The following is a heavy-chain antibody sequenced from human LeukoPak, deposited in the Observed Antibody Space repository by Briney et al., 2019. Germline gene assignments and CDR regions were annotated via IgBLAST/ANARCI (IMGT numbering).Heavy chain of an antibody. CDR3: AKMLVGSSSWYTTFTVPSNYYYYGMDV. CDR1: GFTFSSYG. D-gene: IGHD6-13*01. Sequence: GGSLRLSCAASGFTFSSYGMHWVRQAPGKGLEWVAVISYDGSNKYYADSVKGRFTISRDNSKNTLYLQMNSLRAEDTAVYYCAKMLVGSSSWYTTFTVPSNYYYYGMDVWGQGTTVTVSS. J-gene: IGHJ6*02. CDR2: ISYDGSNK. V-gene: IGHV3-30*18.